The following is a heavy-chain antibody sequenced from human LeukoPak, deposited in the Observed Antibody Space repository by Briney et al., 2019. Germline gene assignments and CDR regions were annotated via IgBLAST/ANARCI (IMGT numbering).Heavy chain of an antibody. J-gene: IGHJ4*02. Sequence: SETLSLTCTVSGGSISSGGYYWSWIRQHPGKGLEWIGYIYYSGSTYYNPSLKSRVTISVDTSKNQFSLKLSSVTAADTAVYYCARGVVVGASLPYWGQGTLVTVSS. D-gene: IGHD1-26*01. CDR3: ARGVVVGASLPY. CDR1: GGSISSGGYY. CDR2: IYYSGST. V-gene: IGHV4-31*03.